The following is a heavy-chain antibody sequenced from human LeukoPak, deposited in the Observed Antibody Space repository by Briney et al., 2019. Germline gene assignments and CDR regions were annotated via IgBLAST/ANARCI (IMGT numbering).Heavy chain of an antibody. J-gene: IGHJ4*02. D-gene: IGHD3-22*01. CDR3: AKANYYDSSGYPDY. CDR1: GFTFSSYG. V-gene: IGHV3-30*18. CDR2: ISYDGSNK. Sequence: GGSLRLSCAASGFTFSSYGVHWVRQAPGKGLEWVAVISYDGSNKYYADSVKGRFTISRDNSKNTLYLQMNSLRAEDTAVYYCAKANYYDSSGYPDYWGQGTLVTVSS.